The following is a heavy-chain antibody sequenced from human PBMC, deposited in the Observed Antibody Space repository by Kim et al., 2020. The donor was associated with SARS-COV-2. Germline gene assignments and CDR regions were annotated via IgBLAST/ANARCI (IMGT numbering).Heavy chain of an antibody. V-gene: IGHV3-7*03. CDR3: ARGGGYYYYYGMDV. J-gene: IGHJ6*02. Sequence: VNSVKGRFTIPRDNAKNSLYLQMNSLRAEDTAVYYCARGGGYYYYYGMDVWGQGTTVTVSS.